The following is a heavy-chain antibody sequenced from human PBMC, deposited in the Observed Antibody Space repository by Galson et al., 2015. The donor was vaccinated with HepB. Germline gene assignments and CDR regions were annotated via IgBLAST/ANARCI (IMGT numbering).Heavy chain of an antibody. D-gene: IGHD1-26*01. V-gene: IGHV3-21*01. J-gene: IGHJ6*02. CDR2: ISSSSSYI. CDR3: ARDTWSQASYYYYGMDV. Sequence: SLRLSCAASGFTFSSYSMNWVRQAPGKGLEWVSSISSSSSYIYYADSVKGRFTISRDNAKNSLYLQMNSLRAEDTAVYYCARDTWSQASYYYYGMDVWGQGTTVTVSS. CDR1: GFTFSSYS.